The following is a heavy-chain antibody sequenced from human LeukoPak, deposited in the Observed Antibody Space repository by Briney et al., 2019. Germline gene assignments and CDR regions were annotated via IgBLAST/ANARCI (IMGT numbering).Heavy chain of an antibody. J-gene: IGHJ4*02. V-gene: IGHV4-38-2*01. CDR3: VRGVATVVNRFDY. Sequence: SETLSLTCAVSGYSISSGYYWGGIRQPPGKGLEWIGSIYHSGTTYYNSSLRSRVTISVDTSKNQFSLNLNSVTAADTAVYYCVRGVATVVNRFDYWGQGTLVTVS. CDR1: GYSISSGYY. D-gene: IGHD5-12*01. CDR2: IYHSGTT.